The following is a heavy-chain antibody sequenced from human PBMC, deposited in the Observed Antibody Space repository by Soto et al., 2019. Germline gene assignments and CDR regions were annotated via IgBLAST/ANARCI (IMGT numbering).Heavy chain of an antibody. J-gene: IGHJ6*02. V-gene: IGHV4-39*02. CDR1: GGSISSSSYY. D-gene: IGHD4-17*01. CDR2: IYYSGST. Sequence: SETLSLTCTVSGGSISSSSYYWGWIRQPPGKGLEWIGSIYYSGSTYYNPSLKSRVTISVDTSKNQFSLKLSSVTAADTAVYYCAREVLTTVTTSAYYYGMDVWGQGTTVTVSS. CDR3: AREVLTTVTTSAYYYGMDV.